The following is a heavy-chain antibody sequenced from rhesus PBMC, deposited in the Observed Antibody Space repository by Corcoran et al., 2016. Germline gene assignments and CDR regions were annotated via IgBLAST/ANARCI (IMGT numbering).Heavy chain of an antibody. CDR1: GGSISDSYR. D-gene: IGHD4-23*01. CDR3: ARVSYSNPDY. Sequence: QVQLQESGPGVRTPAETLSLTCPVSGGSISDSYRRQGIRKPPGKGREWIGYMYGSKTSTNSNPTLKSRVTISKDTSKNQFSWKRGSVTAADSAVYYCARVSYSNPDYWGQGVLVTVSS. CDR2: MYGSKTST. V-gene: IGHV4S10*01. J-gene: IGHJ4*01.